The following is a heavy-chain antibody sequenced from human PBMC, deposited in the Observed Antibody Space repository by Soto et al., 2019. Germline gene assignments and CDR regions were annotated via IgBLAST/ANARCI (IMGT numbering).Heavy chain of an antibody. D-gene: IGHD3-9*01. Sequence: GGSLRLSCAASGFTFSSYSMNWVRQAPGKGLEWVSYISSSSSTIYYADSVKGRFTISRDNAKNSLYLQMNSLRAEDTAVYYCARDSYDILTGFGIDAFDIWGQGTMVTVS. V-gene: IGHV3-48*01. CDR1: GFTFSSYS. J-gene: IGHJ3*02. CDR2: ISSSSSTI. CDR3: ARDSYDILTGFGIDAFDI.